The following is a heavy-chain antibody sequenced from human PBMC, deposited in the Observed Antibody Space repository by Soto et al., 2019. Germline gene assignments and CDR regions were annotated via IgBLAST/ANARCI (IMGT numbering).Heavy chain of an antibody. CDR3: ARDKITGLFDY. D-gene: IGHD2-8*02. CDR1: GGSISSGGYS. Sequence: SETLSLTCAVSGGSISSGGYSWTWIRQPPGTGLEWIGEINHSGSTNYNPSLKSRVTISLDTSKNQFSLKLTSVTAADTAVYYCARDKITGLFDYWGQGTLVTVSS. J-gene: IGHJ4*02. CDR2: INHSGST. V-gene: IGHV4-34*01.